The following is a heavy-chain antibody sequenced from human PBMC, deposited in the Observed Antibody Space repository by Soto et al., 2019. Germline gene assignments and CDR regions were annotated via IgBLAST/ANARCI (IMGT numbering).Heavy chain of an antibody. V-gene: IGHV3-33*01. CDR3: ARGLLWFGETRDAFDI. J-gene: IGHJ3*02. D-gene: IGHD3-10*01. CDR2: IWYDGSNK. CDR1: GFTFSSYG. Sequence: GGSLRLSCAASGFTFSSYGMHWVRQAPGKGLEWVAVIWYDGSNKYYADSVKGRFTISRDNSKNTLYLQMNSLRAEDTAVYYCARGLLWFGETRDAFDIWGQGTMVTVSS.